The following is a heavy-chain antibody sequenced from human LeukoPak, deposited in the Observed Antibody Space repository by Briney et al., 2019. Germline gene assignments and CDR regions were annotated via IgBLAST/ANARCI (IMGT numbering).Heavy chain of an antibody. CDR2: ISGSGGST. J-gene: IGHJ6*02. D-gene: IGHD2/OR15-2a*01. CDR3: ARELSSSGYYGMDV. V-gene: IGHV3-23*01. Sequence: GGSLRLSCAASGLTFSNYAMSWVRQAPGKGLEWVSTISGSGGSTYYADSVKGRFTISRDNSKNTLYLQMNSLRAEDTAVYYCARELSSSGYYGMDVWGQGTTVTVSS. CDR1: GLTFSNYA.